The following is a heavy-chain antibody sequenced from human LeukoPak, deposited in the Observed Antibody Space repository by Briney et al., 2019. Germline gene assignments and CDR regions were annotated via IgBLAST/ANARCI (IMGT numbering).Heavy chain of an antibody. Sequence: GESLKISCKGSGYSFTSYWIGWVRQMPGKGLEWMGIIYPGDSDTRYSPSFQGQVTISADKSISTAYLQWSSLKASDTAMYYCARRDHYYDSSGYYYVTNFDYWGQGTLVTVSS. CDR1: GYSFTSYW. J-gene: IGHJ4*02. D-gene: IGHD3-22*01. CDR2: IYPGDSDT. V-gene: IGHV5-51*01. CDR3: ARRDHYYDSSGYYYVTNFDY.